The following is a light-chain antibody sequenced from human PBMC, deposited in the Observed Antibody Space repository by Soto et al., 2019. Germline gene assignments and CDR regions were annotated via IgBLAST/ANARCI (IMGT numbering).Light chain of an antibody. V-gene: IGKV3-11*01. J-gene: IGKJ4*01. CDR3: QQRSNWLT. CDR1: QSISNY. CDR2: DAS. Sequence: EIVLTQSPATLSLSPGESVTLSCRASQSISNYLAWYQQKPGQSPRLHIYDASNRATGIPARFSGSGSGTDFTLTISSLEPEDFAVYYCQQRSNWLTFGGGTKVDIK.